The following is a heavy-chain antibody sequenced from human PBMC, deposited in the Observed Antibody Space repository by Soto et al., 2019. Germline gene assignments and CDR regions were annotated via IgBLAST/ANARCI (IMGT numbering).Heavy chain of an antibody. D-gene: IGHD6-19*01. CDR2: IIPIFGTA. V-gene: IGHV1-69*14. Sequence: QVQLVQSGAEVKKPGSSVQVSCKASGGTFSSYAFSWVRQAPGHGLEWMGGIIPIFGTADYAQKFQGRVTITADKSTSTAHMELSSLRSEDTAVYYCASWLKEAGISGNYYYGMDVWGQGTTVTVSS. J-gene: IGHJ6*02. CDR1: GGTFSSYA. CDR3: ASWLKEAGISGNYYYGMDV.